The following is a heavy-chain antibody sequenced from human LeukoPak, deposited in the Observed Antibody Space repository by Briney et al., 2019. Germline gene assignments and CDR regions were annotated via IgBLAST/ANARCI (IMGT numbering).Heavy chain of an antibody. Sequence: GGSLRLSCADSGFAFSSYDMNWVRQAPEKGLEWVSYISSSGSTIYYADSVKGRFTISRDNAKNSLYLQMNSLRDEDTAVYYCARDHVYYGDYPRYYYGMDVWGQGTTVTVSS. CDR1: GFAFSSYD. V-gene: IGHV3-48*03. D-gene: IGHD4-17*01. CDR2: ISSSGSTI. CDR3: ARDHVYYGDYPRYYYGMDV. J-gene: IGHJ6*02.